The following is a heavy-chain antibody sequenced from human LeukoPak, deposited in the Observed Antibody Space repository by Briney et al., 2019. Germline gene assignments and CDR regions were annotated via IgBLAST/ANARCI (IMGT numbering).Heavy chain of an antibody. CDR2: ISSSSSYI. D-gene: IGHD3-10*01. Sequence: GRSLRLSCAASGFTFSSYSMNWVRQAPGKGLEWVSSISSSSSYIYYADSVKGRFTISRDNAKNSLYLQMNSLRAEDTAVYYCARDGSGYNWFDPWGQGTLVTVSP. J-gene: IGHJ5*02. CDR1: GFTFSSYS. V-gene: IGHV3-21*01. CDR3: ARDGSGYNWFDP.